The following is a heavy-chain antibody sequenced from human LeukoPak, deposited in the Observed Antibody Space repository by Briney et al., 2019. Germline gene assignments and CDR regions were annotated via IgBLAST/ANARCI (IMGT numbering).Heavy chain of an antibody. Sequence: GGSLRLSCAASGFTFSSYGMSWVRQAPGKGLECVSFISGSGGSTSYADSVKGRFTISRDNSKNTIYLQMESLRVEDTAIYYCARDLDPRQYYYMDVWGKGTTVTVSS. CDR1: GFTFSSYG. J-gene: IGHJ6*03. V-gene: IGHV3-23*01. CDR2: ISGSGGST. CDR3: ARDLDPRQYYYMDV. D-gene: IGHD6-6*01.